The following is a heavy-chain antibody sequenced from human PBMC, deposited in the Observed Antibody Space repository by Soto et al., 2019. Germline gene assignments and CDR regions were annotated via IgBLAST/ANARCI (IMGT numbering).Heavy chain of an antibody. V-gene: IGHV2-5*02. J-gene: IGHJ5*02. Sequence: QITLKESGPTLVKPTQTLTLTCTFSGFSLSTSGVGVGWIRQPPGKALEWLALIYWDDDKRYSPSLKRRLTISTSTPKSHVVLTMPNIDPVDPAKTYCAQSRSGTSCYSQQSPNRVAPWGQGTLVTVSS. CDR2: IYWDDDK. CDR3: AQSRSGTSCYSQQSPNRVAP. D-gene: IGHD2-2*01. CDR1: GFSLSTSGVG.